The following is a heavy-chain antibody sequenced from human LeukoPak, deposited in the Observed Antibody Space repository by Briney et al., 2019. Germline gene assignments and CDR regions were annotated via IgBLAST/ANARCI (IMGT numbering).Heavy chain of an antibody. Sequence: PSQTLSLTCTVSGGSVRSSSYYWGCIRQPPGKGLEWIGSVHYNGSTCYNPSLGGRVIMSIDTSKNQFSLKLTSVTAAHTAMYYCARDRGVPRPYYFDQWGQGTLVTVSS. CDR2: VHYNGST. D-gene: IGHD3-10*01. V-gene: IGHV4-39*07. CDR3: ARDRGVPRPYYFDQ. J-gene: IGHJ4*01. CDR1: GGSVRSSSYY.